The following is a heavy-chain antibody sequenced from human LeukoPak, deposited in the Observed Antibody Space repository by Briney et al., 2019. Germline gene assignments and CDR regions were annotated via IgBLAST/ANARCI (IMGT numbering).Heavy chain of an antibody. CDR1: GFTFSNAW. J-gene: IGHJ4*02. CDR3: VRGSGGNGYGYWGDN. D-gene: IGHD5-12*01. V-gene: IGHV3-33*08. Sequence: PGGSLRLSCAASGFTFSNAWMSWVRKAPGKGLEWVAVIWYHGNEIHYVDSVKGRFTISRDNFRNTLYLQMNSLRAEDSAVYYCVRGSGGNGYGYWGDNWGQGTLVTVSS. CDR2: IWYHGNEI.